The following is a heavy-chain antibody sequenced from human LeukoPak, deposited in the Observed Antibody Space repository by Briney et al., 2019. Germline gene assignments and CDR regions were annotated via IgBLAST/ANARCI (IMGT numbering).Heavy chain of an antibody. J-gene: IGHJ6*03. Sequence: PSETLSLTCTVSGGSISTYYWSWIRQPPGKGLEWIGEINHSGSTNYNPSLKSRVTISIDTSKNQFSLKLSSVTAADTAVYYCARHGSTMVRGVITPHYYYYMDVWGKGTTVTISS. D-gene: IGHD3-10*01. CDR1: GGSISTYY. V-gene: IGHV4-34*01. CDR3: ARHGSTMVRGVITPHYYYYMDV. CDR2: INHSGST.